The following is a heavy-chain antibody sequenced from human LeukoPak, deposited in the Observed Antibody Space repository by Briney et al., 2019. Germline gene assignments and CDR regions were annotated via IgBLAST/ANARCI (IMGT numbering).Heavy chain of an antibody. CDR2: ISSSSSYI. J-gene: IGHJ4*02. V-gene: IGHV3-21*01. CDR3: ARPRGNVEMATIPFDY. Sequence: GGSLRLSCAASGFTFSSYSMNWVRQAPGKGLEWVSSISSSSSYIYYAGSVKGRFTISRDNAKNSLYLQMNSLRAKDTAVYYCARPRGNVEMATIPFDYWGQGTLVTVSS. D-gene: IGHD5-24*01. CDR1: GFTFSSYS.